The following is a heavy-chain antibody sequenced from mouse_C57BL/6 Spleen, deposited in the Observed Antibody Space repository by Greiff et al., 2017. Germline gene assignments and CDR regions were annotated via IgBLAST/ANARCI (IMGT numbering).Heavy chain of an antibody. J-gene: IGHJ4*01. CDR3: ARDYGNYYAMDY. CDR2: IHPNSGST. Sequence: VQLQQPGAELVKPGASVKLSCKASGYTFTSYWMHWVKQRPGQGIEWIGMIHPNSGSTNYNEKFKSKATLTVAKSSSTAYMQLSSLTSEDSAVYYCARDYGNYYAMDYWGQGTSVTVSS. CDR1: GYTFTSYW. D-gene: IGHD2-1*01. V-gene: IGHV1-64*01.